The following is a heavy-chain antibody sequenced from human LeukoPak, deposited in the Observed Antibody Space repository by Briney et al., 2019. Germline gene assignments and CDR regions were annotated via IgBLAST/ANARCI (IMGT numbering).Heavy chain of an antibody. CDR3: ARDPYSGGYGDYYYYYMDV. Sequence: GGSLRLSCAASGFTFSSYEMNWVRQAPGKGLEWVSYISSSGSTIYYADSVKGRFTISRDNAKNSLYLQMNSLRAEDTAVYYCARDPYSGGYGDYYYYYMDVWGKGTTVTISS. CDR2: ISSSGSTI. V-gene: IGHV3-48*03. D-gene: IGHD1-26*01. CDR1: GFTFSSYE. J-gene: IGHJ6*03.